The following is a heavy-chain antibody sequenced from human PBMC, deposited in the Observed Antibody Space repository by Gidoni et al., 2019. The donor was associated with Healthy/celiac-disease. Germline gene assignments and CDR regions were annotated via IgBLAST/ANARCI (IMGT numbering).Heavy chain of an antibody. J-gene: IGHJ4*02. CDR1: GYTLTELS. CDR2: VDPEDGET. V-gene: IGHV1-24*01. CDR3: ATDRHYGDYGTYFDY. D-gene: IGHD4-17*01. Sequence: QVQLVQSGSEVKKPGASVQVSCKVSGYTLTELSLHWVRQAPGKGLEWMGGVDPEDGETIYAQKFQGRVTMTEDTSTDTAYMELSSLRSEDTAVYYCATDRHYGDYGTYFDYWGQGTLVTVSS.